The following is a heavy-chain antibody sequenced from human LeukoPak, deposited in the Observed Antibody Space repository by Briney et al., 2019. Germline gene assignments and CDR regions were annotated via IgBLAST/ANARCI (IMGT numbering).Heavy chain of an antibody. J-gene: IGHJ6*03. CDR3: ARSGGYSSNYYYYMDV. CDR1: GGSLSGYY. D-gene: IGHD5-18*01. Sequence: KASETLSLTCAVYGGSLSGYYWSWIRQPPGKGLEWIGENNHSGSTNYNPSLKSRVTMSVDTSKNQFSLTLISVTAADTAVYYCARSGGYSSNYYYYMDVWGKGTTVTVSS. V-gene: IGHV4-34*01. CDR2: NNHSGST.